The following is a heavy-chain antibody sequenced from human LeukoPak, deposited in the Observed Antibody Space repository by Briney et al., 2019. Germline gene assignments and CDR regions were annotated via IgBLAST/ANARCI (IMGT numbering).Heavy chain of an antibody. D-gene: IGHD3-22*01. CDR1: GGSISSYY. CDR2: IYYSGST. J-gene: IGHJ3*02. Sequence: SETLSLTCTVSGGSISSYYWSWIRQPPGKGLEWIGYIYYSGSTNYNPSLKSRVTISVDTSKNQFSLKLSSVTAADTAVYYCAAETVVRAFDIWGQGTMVTVSS. CDR3: AAETVVRAFDI. V-gene: IGHV4-59*01.